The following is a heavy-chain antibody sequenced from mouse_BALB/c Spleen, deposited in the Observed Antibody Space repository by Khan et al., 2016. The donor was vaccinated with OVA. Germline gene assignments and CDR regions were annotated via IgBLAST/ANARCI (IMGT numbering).Heavy chain of an antibody. CDR3: ARIKKIVATYFDY. CDR2: TNPTNGRT. Sequence: HVQLQQPGAELVKAGASVKMSCKASGYTFTSYWMHWVKQRLGQGLEWFAETNPTNGRTYYNEKFKSKATLTVDKSSSTAYMLLSGPTFEDSAVYYCARIKKIVATYFDYWGQGTTLIVSS. J-gene: IGHJ2*01. CDR1: GYTFTSYW. D-gene: IGHD1-1*01. V-gene: IGHV1S81*02.